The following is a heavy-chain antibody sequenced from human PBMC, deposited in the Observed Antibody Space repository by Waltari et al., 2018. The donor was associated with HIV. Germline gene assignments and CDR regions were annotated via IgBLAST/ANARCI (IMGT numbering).Heavy chain of an antibody. CDR2: INHSGST. D-gene: IGHD2-2*01. CDR1: GGSFSGYY. CDR3: ASEVYCSSTSCGPAVFGWFDP. J-gene: IGHJ5*02. V-gene: IGHV4-34*01. Sequence: QVQLQQWGAGLLKPSETLSLTCAVYGGSFSGYYWSWIRKPPGKGLEWIGEINHSGSTNYNPSLKSRVTISVDTSKNQFSLKLSSVTAADTAVYYCASEVYCSSTSCGPAVFGWFDPWGQGTLVTVSS.